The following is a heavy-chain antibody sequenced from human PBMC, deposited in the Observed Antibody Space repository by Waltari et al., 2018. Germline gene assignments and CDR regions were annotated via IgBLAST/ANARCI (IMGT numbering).Heavy chain of an antibody. CDR3: AHSLGDLAGCQSLPGVLALLSKGNNGFDP. Sequence: QITLKESGPTLVKPTQTLTLTCTFSGFSLSTSGVGVGWIRQPPGKALEWLALIYWNDDKRYSPRLKTSLTFPRETSKNKLFLTMTNMDPVDTATYYGAHSLGDLAGCQSLPGVLALLSKGNNGFDPWGQGTL. CDR1: GFSLSTSGVG. J-gene: IGHJ5*02. D-gene: IGHD3-10*01. CDR2: IYWNDDK. V-gene: IGHV2-5*01.